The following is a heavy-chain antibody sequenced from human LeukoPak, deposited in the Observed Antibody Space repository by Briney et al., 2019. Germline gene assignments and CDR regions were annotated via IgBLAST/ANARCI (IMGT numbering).Heavy chain of an antibody. CDR3: ASVNINCGGDCYKFDS. J-gene: IGHJ4*02. CDR1: GDTFTNYY. Sequence: ASVKVSCKASGDTFTNYYIHWVRQAPGQGLEWMGIIDPSGGSTRYAQRFPGRVTMTSDTSTSTVYMELSSLRSDDTAVYYCASVNINCGGDCYKFDSWSQGTLVTVSS. D-gene: IGHD2-21*02. CDR2: IDPSGGST. V-gene: IGHV1-46*01.